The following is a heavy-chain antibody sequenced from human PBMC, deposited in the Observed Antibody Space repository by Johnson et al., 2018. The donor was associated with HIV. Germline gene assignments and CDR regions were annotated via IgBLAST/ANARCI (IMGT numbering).Heavy chain of an antibody. V-gene: IGHV3-66*02. D-gene: IGHD1-14*01. CDR1: GFTVSSNY. CDR3: ARASAVFDAFDI. Sequence: EVQLVESGGGLVQPGGSLRLSCAASGFTVSSNYMSWVRQAPGKGLEWVSVIYSGGSTYYADSVTGRFTISRDKSKNTLYLQINSLSTEETAVYYCARASAVFDAFDIWGQGTMVTVSS. CDR2: IYSGGST. J-gene: IGHJ3*02.